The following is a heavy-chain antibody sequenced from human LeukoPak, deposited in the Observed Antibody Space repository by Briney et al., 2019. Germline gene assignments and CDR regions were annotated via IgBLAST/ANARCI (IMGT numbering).Heavy chain of an antibody. CDR1: GFTFSSYG. V-gene: IGHV3-30*18. CDR3: AKDEGPLAAAGTD. Sequence: GRSLRLSCAASGFTFSSYGMHWVRQAPGKGLEWVAVISYDGSNKYYADSVKGRFTISRDNSKDTLYLQMNSLRAEDTAVYYCAKDEGPLAAAGTDWGQGTLVTVSS. CDR2: ISYDGSNK. D-gene: IGHD6-13*01. J-gene: IGHJ4*02.